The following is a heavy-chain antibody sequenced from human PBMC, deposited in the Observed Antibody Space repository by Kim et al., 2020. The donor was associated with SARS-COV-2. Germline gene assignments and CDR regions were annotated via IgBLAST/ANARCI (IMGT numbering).Heavy chain of an antibody. CDR2: ISYDGSNK. J-gene: IGHJ4*02. CDR1: GFTFSSYG. CDR3: AKDHRDILTGGSVVY. V-gene: IGHV3-30*18. D-gene: IGHD3-9*01. Sequence: GGSLRLSCAASGFTFSSYGMHWVRQAPGKGLEWVAVISYDGSNKYYADSVKGRFTISRDNSKNTLYLQMNSLRAEDTAVYYCAKDHRDILTGGSVVYWGQGTLVTVSS.